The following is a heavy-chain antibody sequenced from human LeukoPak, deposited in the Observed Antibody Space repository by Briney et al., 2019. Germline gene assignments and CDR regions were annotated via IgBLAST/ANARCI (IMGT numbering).Heavy chain of an antibody. Sequence: SETLSLTCTVSGGSVRSGSYYWSWIRQPPGKGLEWIGYIYYSGSTNYNPSLKSRVTISVDTSKNQFSLKLSSVTAADTAVYYCARDSTTVTSYYYFDYWGREPWSPSPQ. CDR2: IYYSGST. CDR3: ARDSTTVTSYYYFDY. D-gene: IGHD4-17*01. V-gene: IGHV4-61*01. J-gene: IGHJ4*02. CDR1: GGSVRSGSYY.